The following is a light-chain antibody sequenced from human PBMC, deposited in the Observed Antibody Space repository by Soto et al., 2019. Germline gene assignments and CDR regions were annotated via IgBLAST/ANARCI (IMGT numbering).Light chain of an antibody. J-gene: IGLJ3*02. Sequence: QSVLTQPPSASGTPGQRVTISCSGTSFNIGRNPVNWFQQLPGTAPKLLIYTNYQRPSGVADRFSGSRSGTSASLAIIGLQADEEGDYYCAAWDDRLNVWVFGGRTKLTVL. V-gene: IGLV1-44*01. CDR1: SFNIGRNP. CDR3: AAWDDRLNVWV. CDR2: TNY.